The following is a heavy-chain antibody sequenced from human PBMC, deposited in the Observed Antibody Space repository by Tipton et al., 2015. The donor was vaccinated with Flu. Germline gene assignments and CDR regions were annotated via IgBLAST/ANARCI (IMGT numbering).Heavy chain of an antibody. CDR3: AGGQFSAIYDY. V-gene: IGHV3-66*01. J-gene: IGHJ4*02. CDR1: GFSVSTKY. CDR2: LYSGGNT. D-gene: IGHD2-2*02. Sequence: SLRLSCAVFGFSVSTKYMSWVRQAPGKELEWISVLYSGGNTFYADSVKGRFIISRDDANNTLFLQMNSLRVEDTAVYYCAGGQFSAIYDYWGQGALVTVSS.